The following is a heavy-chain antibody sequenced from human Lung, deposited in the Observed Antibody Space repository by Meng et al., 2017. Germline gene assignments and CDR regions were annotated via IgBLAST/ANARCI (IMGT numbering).Heavy chain of an antibody. Sequence: EVRLWESGGGFVKPGGSLRLSFAASGFTFSNAWMTWVRQAPGKGLEWIGRMKSNVDGGTVDYAAAVKGRFFISRDDSENTFYLQMNSLKTEDTAVYYCSGHVDYWGHGTLVTVSS. CDR2: MKSNVDGGTV. CDR1: GFTFSNAW. CDR3: SGHVDY. J-gene: IGHJ4*01. V-gene: IGHV3-15*01.